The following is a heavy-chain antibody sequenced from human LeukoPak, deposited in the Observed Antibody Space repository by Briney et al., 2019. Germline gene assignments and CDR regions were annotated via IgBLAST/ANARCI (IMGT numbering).Heavy chain of an antibody. V-gene: IGHV4-4*07. CDR3: ARDHQQLVRYYYYYMDV. D-gene: IGHD6-13*01. J-gene: IGHJ6*03. CDR2: IYTSEST. CDR1: GGSISSYY. Sequence: SETLSLTCTVSGGSISSYYWSWIRQPAGKGLEWIGRIYTSESTNYNPSLKSRVTMSVDTSKNQFSLKLSSVTAADTAVYYCARDHQQLVRYYYYYMDVWGKGTTVTVSS.